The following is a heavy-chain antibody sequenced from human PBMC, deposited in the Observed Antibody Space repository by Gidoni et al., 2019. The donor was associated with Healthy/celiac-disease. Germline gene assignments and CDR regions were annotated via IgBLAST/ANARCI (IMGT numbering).Heavy chain of an antibody. CDR1: GGSFSGYY. CDR2: INHSGRT. CDR3: ARGGRSYYDSRPFDY. J-gene: IGHJ4*02. D-gene: IGHD3-22*01. Sequence: QVQLQQWGAGLLKPSETMSLTCAVYGGSFSGYYWSWIRQPPGTGLEWIGEINHSGRTNYNPSRKSRVTISVDTSKNQFSLKLSSVTAADTAVYYCARGGRSYYDSRPFDYWGQGTLVTVSS. V-gene: IGHV4-34*01.